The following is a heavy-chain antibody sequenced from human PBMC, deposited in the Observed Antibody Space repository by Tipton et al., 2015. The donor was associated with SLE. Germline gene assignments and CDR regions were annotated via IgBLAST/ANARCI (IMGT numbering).Heavy chain of an antibody. D-gene: IGHD3-3*01. J-gene: IGHJ3*02. V-gene: IGHV4-39*07. CDR2: INHSGST. CDR3: ARMAYESPLGGFDI. Sequence: TLSLTCTVSGGSISSSSYYWGWIRQPPGKGLEWIGEINHSGSTNYNPSLKSRVTISVDTSKNQFSLKLSSVTAADTAVYYCARMAYESPLGGFDIWGQGTMVTVSS. CDR1: GGSISSSSYY.